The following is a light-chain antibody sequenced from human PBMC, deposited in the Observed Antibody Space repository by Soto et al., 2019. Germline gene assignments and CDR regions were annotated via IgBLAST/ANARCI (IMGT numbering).Light chain of an antibody. CDR1: KLGDKY. J-gene: IGLJ2*01. CDR2: QDV. CDR3: QAWDSTAVE. Sequence: SYELIQAPSGSVSPGQTANIACSGDKLGDKYSFWYQQRPGQSPVLRIFQDVKRPSGIPERFFGSKSGNTATLTITGTQDLDEAEYYCQAWDSTAVEFGGGTKVTVL. V-gene: IGLV3-1*01.